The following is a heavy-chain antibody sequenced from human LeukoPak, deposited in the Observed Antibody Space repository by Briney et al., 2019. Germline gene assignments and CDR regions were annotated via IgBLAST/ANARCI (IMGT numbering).Heavy chain of an antibody. V-gene: IGHV1-2*02. CDR3: ARVQYYNILTGSFQY. CDR2: INPDSGDT. J-gene: IGHJ4*02. D-gene: IGHD3-9*01. CDR1: GYIFTGYY. Sequence: ASVKVSCKASGYIFTGYYLHWVRQAPGQGLESMGWINPDSGDTNFAQKFQGRVSMTRDTSISTAYMELSRLRSDDTAYYYCARVQYYNILTGSFQYWGQGTLVTVS.